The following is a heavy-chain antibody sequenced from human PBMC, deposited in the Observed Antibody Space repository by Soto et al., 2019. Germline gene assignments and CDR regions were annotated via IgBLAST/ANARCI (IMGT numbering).Heavy chain of an antibody. Sequence: GGSLRLSCAASGFTFSSYAMSWVRQAPGKGLEWVSAISGSGGSTYYADSVKGRFTISRDNSKNTLYLQMNSLRAEDTAVYYCAKESGSGYDFSRGRVDYWGQGTLVTVSS. V-gene: IGHV3-23*01. J-gene: IGHJ4*02. D-gene: IGHD5-12*01. CDR2: ISGSGGST. CDR1: GFTFSSYA. CDR3: AKESGSGYDFSRGRVDY.